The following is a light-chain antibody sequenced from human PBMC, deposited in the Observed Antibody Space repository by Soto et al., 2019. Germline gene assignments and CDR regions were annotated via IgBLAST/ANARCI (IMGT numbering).Light chain of an antibody. J-gene: IGKJ1*01. Sequence: EPMMTQSPDTLSVSLGERATHSCRASQSLRSSLAWYQQKPGQAPRLLIYDASTRATGIPARFSGSGSGTDFTLTISGLQSEEFAVYYCQQYNNWPQTVGQGTKVDI. CDR1: QSLRSS. V-gene: IGKV3-15*01. CDR2: DAS. CDR3: QQYNNWPQT.